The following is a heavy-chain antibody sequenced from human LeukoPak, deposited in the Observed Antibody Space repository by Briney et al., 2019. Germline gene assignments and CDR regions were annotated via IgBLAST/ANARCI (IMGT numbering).Heavy chain of an antibody. J-gene: IGHJ4*02. Sequence: PGGSLRLSCAASGFTFSSYAMNWVRQAPGKGLEWVSAINGNGGYTYYADPVKGRFTISRDSSKNTLYLQMNSLRGDDTAVYYCAKDMGYNTGWTRFDYWGQGTLVTVSS. CDR1: GFTFSSYA. D-gene: IGHD6-19*01. CDR3: AKDMGYNTGWTRFDY. V-gene: IGHV3-23*01. CDR2: INGNGGYT.